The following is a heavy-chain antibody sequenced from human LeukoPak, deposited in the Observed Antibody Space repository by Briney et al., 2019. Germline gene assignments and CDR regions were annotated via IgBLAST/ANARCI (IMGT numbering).Heavy chain of an antibody. Sequence: PGGSLRLSCAASGFTFSSYGMHWVRQAPGKGLEWVAVIWYDGSNKYYADSVKGRFTISRDNSKNTLYLQMNSLRAEDTAVYYCARDGNYFDTTPNWFDTWGQGTLVTVSS. D-gene: IGHD3-22*01. J-gene: IGHJ5*02. CDR1: GFTFSSYG. V-gene: IGHV3-33*01. CDR2: IWYDGSNK. CDR3: ARDGNYFDTTPNWFDT.